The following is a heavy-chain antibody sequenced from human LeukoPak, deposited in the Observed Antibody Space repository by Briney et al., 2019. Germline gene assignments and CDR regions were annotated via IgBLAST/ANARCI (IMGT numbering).Heavy chain of an antibody. CDR2: ISSSSSYI. J-gene: IGHJ5*02. V-gene: IGHV3-21*01. CDR1: GFTFSSYS. CDR3: ATLPKYYDNSGYSFS. Sequence: GGSLRLSCAASGFTFSSYSMNWVRQAPGKGLEWVSSISSSSSYIYYADSVKGRFTISRDNAKNSLYLQMNSLRDEDTAVYYCATLPKYYDNSGYSFSWGQGTLVTVSS. D-gene: IGHD3-22*01.